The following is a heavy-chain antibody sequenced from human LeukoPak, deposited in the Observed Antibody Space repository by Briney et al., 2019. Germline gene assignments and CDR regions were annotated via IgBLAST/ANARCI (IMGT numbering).Heavy chain of an antibody. D-gene: IGHD5-18*01. CDR1: GFTVSSNY. CDR2: IYSGGST. Sequence: AGSMRLSCAASGFTVSSNYMSWVRPPPGKGLEWVSVIYSGGSTYYADSVKGRFTISRDNSKNTLYLQMNSLRAEDTAVYYCARDRLSGYSYGQFDSWGQGTLVTVSS. CDR3: ARDRLSGYSYGQFDS. J-gene: IGHJ4*02. V-gene: IGHV3-53*01.